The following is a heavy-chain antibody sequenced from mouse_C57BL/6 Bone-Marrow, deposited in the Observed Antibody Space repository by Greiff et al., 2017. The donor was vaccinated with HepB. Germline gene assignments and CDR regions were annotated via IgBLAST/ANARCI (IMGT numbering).Heavy chain of an antibody. Sequence: EVQGVESGGDLVKPGGSLKLSCAASGFTFSSHGMSWVRQTPDKRLEWVATISSGSSYTYYPDSVKGRFTISSDNAKNTLYLQMSSLKSEDTAMYYCARHDYGGYFDVWGTGTTVTVSS. V-gene: IGHV5-6*01. D-gene: IGHD1-1*01. CDR3: ARHDYGGYFDV. CDR1: GFTFSSHG. J-gene: IGHJ1*03. CDR2: ISSGSSYT.